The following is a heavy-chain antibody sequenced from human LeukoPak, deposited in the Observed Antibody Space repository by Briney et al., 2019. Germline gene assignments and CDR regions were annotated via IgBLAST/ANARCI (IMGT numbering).Heavy chain of an antibody. CDR2: INTDGSST. Sequence: GGSLRLSCAASGFTFSSYWMHWVRQAPGKGLVWVSRINTDGSSTSYADSVKGRFTISRDNAKNTLYLQMNSLRAEDTAVYYCARIDSSSEGFDYWGQGTVVTVSS. D-gene: IGHD6-6*01. J-gene: IGHJ4*02. V-gene: IGHV3-74*01. CDR3: ARIDSSSEGFDY. CDR1: GFTFSSYW.